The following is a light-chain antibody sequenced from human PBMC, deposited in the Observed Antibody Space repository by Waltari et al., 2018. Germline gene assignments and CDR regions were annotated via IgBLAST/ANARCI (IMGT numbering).Light chain of an antibody. J-gene: IGLJ3*02. CDR2: DVS. CDR3: CSYAGSYTWV. V-gene: IGLV2-11*01. CDR1: SSDVGSSTY. Sequence: QSALTQPRSVSGSPGQSVTISCTGTSSDVGSSTYVSWYQQHPGKAPKLMIYDVSKRPSGVPDRFSGSKSGNTASLTISGLQAEDEADYYCCSYAGSYTWVFGGGTKLTVL.